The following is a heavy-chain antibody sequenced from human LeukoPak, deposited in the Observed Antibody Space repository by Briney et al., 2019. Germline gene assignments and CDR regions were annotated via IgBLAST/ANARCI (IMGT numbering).Heavy chain of an antibody. J-gene: IGHJ3*01. Sequence: AGESLKISCKGSGYSFTSYWIGWVRQAPGQGLEWLGGIIPKYSASNYAQAFQGRVTITADESTNTVYMEMSGLRPDDTAVYYCVRPDRIFGVPAAFDAWGQGTLVAVSS. CDR3: VRPDRIFGVPAAFDA. CDR2: IIPKYSAS. V-gene: IGHV1-69*01. D-gene: IGHD3-3*02. CDR1: GYSFTSYW.